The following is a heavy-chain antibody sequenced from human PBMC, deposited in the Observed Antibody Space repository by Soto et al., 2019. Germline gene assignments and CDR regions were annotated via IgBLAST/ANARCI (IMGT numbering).Heavy chain of an antibody. D-gene: IGHD3-16*01. J-gene: IGHJ6*02. CDR3: AKWGEVSHNPGGNYYYGMDV. CDR1: GLTFGNDG. CDR2: ILYDGRDK. Sequence: QVQLVESGGGVVQPGTSLRLSCAASGLTFGNDGMHWVRQPPGKWLEWISSILYDGRDKYYADSVKGRFTISRDGYKNTLYLQMDSLRPEDTAVYYCAKWGEVSHNPGGNYYYGMDVWGQGTTVTVAS. V-gene: IGHV3-30*18.